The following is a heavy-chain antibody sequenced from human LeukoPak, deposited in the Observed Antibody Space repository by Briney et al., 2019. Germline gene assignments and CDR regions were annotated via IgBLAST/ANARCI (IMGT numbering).Heavy chain of an antibody. CDR1: GGSISSYY. J-gene: IGHJ4*02. CDR2: IYYSGST. D-gene: IGHD3-3*01. Sequence: SETLSLTCTVSGGSISSYYWSWIRQPPGKGLEWIGYIYYSGSTNYNPSLKSRVTISVDTSKNQFSLKLSFVTAADTAVYYCARHRAVFGVGYPDYWGQGTLVTVSS. V-gene: IGHV4-59*08. CDR3: ARHRAVFGVGYPDY.